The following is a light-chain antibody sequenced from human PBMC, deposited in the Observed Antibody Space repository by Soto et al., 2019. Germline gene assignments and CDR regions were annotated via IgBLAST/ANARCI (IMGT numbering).Light chain of an antibody. CDR2: KAS. V-gene: IGKV1-8*01. J-gene: IGKJ4*02. CDR3: QQYNSYSPRT. Sequence: AIRMTQSPSSLSASTGDRVTVTCRASQGISRYLAWYQQKPGKAPNLLIYKASRLETGVPSRFSGSGSGTEFTLTIIFLQPDDFATYYCQQYNSYSPRTFGGGTKVDI. CDR1: QGISRY.